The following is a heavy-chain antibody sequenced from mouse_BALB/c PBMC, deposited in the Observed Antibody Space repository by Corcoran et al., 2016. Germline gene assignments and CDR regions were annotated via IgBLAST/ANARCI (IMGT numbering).Heavy chain of an antibody. J-gene: IGHJ4*01. Sequence: DVLLQESGPDLVKPSQSLSVTCSVTGYPITSGYYWNCIRQFPGSKLEWMGYISYDGSNNYNPSLKNRIYITRDTPKNKLFLKLNSVTTEDPATYYFVRNYYGRDYAMDYWGQGTSVTVSS. D-gene: IGHD1-1*01. V-gene: IGHV3-6*02. CDR3: VRNYYGRDYAMDY. CDR2: ISYDGSN. CDR1: GYPITSGYY.